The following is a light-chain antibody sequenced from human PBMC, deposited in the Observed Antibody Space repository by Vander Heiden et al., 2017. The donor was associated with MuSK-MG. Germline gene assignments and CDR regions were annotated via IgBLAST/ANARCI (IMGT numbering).Light chain of an antibody. CDR3: GTWESSLSAGV. V-gene: IGLV1-51*01. Sequence: QSVFTQPPSVSAAPGPKVSISCSGSSPNIGANYVSRYQQLPGTATKLLIYDDNKRPSGITDRFSGSKSGTSATLGITGLQTGDEADYYCGTWESSLSAGVVGGGTKLTVL. CDR1: SPNIGANY. J-gene: IGLJ2*01. CDR2: DDN.